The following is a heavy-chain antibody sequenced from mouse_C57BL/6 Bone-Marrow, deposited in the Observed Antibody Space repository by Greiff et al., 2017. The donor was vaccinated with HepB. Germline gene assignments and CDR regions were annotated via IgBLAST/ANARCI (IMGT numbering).Heavy chain of an antibody. D-gene: IGHD1-1*01. CDR2: IDPEDGDT. CDR1: GFNIKDYY. J-gene: IGHJ2*01. Sequence: VQLQHSGAELVRPGASVKLSCTASGFNIKDYYMHWVKQRPEQGLEWIGRIDPEDGDTEYAPKFQGKATMTADTSSNTAYLQLSSLTSEDTAVYYCTRVTTVVATDFDYWGQGTTLTVSS. CDR3: TRVTTVVATDFDY. V-gene: IGHV14-1*01.